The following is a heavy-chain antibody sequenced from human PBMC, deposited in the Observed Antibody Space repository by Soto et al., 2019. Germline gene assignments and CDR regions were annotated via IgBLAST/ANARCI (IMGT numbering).Heavy chain of an antibody. V-gene: IGHV3-23*01. J-gene: IGHJ6*03. D-gene: IGHD1-26*01. CDR1: GFTFSSYA. CDR2: ISDSGVNK. Sequence: EVQLLESGGGLGQPGGSLRLSCVGSGFTFSSYAMTWVRQAPGKGLEWVSGISDSGVNKYYPSSVKGRFTISRDNSKNTRYLQMDSLRAEDTAVYYCAKDRAVGGHYYMDVWGKEITVTVSS. CDR3: AKDRAVGGHYYMDV.